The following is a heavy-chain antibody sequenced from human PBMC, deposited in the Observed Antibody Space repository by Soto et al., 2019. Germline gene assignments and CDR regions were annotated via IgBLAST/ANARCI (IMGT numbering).Heavy chain of an antibody. CDR1: GESISSSSYY. CDR3: ARQRTTVVTQAYFDH. J-gene: IGHJ4*02. Sequence: SETLSLTCIVSGESISSSSYYWGWIRQPPGRGLEWIGSIYYSGRTYYNPSFKSRVTISIDTSKNQFSLKLSSVTATDTAVYYCARQRTTVVTQAYFDHWGQGALVTVSS. D-gene: IGHD2-21*02. V-gene: IGHV4-39*01. CDR2: IYYSGRT.